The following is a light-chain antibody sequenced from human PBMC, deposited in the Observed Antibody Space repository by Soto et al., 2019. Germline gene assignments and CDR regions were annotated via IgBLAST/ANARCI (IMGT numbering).Light chain of an antibody. CDR2: DAS. V-gene: IGKV1-5*01. J-gene: IGKJ1*01. CDR1: QSISSW. Sequence: DIQLTQSPSTLSASVGDRVTMTCRASQSISSWLAWYQQRPGKAPKLLIYDASSLESGVPSRFGGSGSGTEFTLTISSLQPDDFATYYCQQYNSYWWTFGQGTKVDIK. CDR3: QQYNSYWWT.